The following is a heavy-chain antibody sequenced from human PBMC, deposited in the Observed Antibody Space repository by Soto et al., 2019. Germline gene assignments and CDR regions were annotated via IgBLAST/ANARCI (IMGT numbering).Heavy chain of an antibody. CDR2: MNPNSGNT. Sequence: APGKGSRKASGYNFTSYDINLVRQATGQRAEWMGWMNPNSGNTGYAQKFQGRVTMTRNTSISTAYMELSSLRSEDTAVYYCARVVGKKMATIWVYYFDYWGQGTQVTVSS. D-gene: IGHD5-12*01. CDR1: GYNFTSYD. J-gene: IGHJ4*02. CDR3: ARVVGKKMATIWVYYFDY. V-gene: IGHV1-8*01.